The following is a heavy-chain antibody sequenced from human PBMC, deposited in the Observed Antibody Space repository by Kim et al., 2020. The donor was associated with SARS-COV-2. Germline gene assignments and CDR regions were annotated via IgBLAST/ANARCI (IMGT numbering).Heavy chain of an antibody. V-gene: IGHV3-23*01. Sequence: SVKGRFTSSRDNSKNTLYLQMNSMRAEDTAVYYCAKDEYYYGSGTFDYWGQGTLVTVSS. D-gene: IGHD3-10*01. J-gene: IGHJ4*02. CDR3: AKDEYYYGSGTFDY.